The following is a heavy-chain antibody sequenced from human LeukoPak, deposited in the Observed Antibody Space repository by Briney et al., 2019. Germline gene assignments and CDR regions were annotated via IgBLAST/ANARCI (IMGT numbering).Heavy chain of an antibody. CDR1: GGSTSSSTYY. J-gene: IGHJ4*02. CDR3: ARGDSSGWPLDY. V-gene: IGHV4-39*07. Sequence: SETLSLTCTVSGGSTSSSTYYWGWICQPPGKDLEWIGSIYYTGSTYYNPSLKSRVTISVDTSKNQFSLKLSSVTAADTAVYYCARGDSSGWPLDYWGQGTLVTVSS. CDR2: IYYTGST. D-gene: IGHD6-19*01.